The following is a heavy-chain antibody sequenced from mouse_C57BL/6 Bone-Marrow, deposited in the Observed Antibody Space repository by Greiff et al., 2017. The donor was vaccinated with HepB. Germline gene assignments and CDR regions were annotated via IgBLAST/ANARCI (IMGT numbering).Heavy chain of an antibody. CDR2: ILPGSGST. D-gene: IGHD1-1*01. V-gene: IGHV1-9*01. CDR1: GYTFTGYW. J-gene: IGHJ3*01. Sequence: QVQLQQSGAELMKPGASVKLSCKATGYTFTGYWIEWVKQRPGHGLEWIGEILPGSGSTNYNEKFKGKATFTADTSSNTAYMQLSGLTTEDSAIYYCARAGGYYGSSAWFAYWGQGTLVTVSA. CDR3: ARAGGYYGSSAWFAY.